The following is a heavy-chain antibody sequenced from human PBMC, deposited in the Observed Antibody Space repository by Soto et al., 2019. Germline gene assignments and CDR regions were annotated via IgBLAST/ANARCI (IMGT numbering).Heavy chain of an antibody. CDR1: GITISNYP. J-gene: IGHJ4*02. CDR3: VKDDGGYPSTAPH. V-gene: IGHV3-23*01. Sequence: DVQLLESGGGLVQPGGSLRLSCAASGITISNYPMSWVRQAPGKGLDWVSGISGSGDRTYYADSAKGRFTISKDISRNSLSLQLDSLGVEDTDVYFCVKDDGGYPSTAPHWGQGTLVTVSS. CDR2: ISGSGDRT. D-gene: IGHD3-22*01.